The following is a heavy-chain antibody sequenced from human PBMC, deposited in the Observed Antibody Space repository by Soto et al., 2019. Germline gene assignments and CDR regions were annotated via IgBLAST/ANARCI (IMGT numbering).Heavy chain of an antibody. Sequence: SQPVSLTCAISGASFSSNIAACNCIRQSPSRGLEWLGRTYYRSKWYNDYAVSVKSRITINPDTSKNQFSLQLNSVTPEDTAVYYCARESLPYNWNRFDYWGQGTLVTVSS. CDR3: ARESLPYNWNRFDY. CDR2: TYYRSKWYN. D-gene: IGHD1-20*01. CDR1: GASFSSNIAA. V-gene: IGHV6-1*01. J-gene: IGHJ4*02.